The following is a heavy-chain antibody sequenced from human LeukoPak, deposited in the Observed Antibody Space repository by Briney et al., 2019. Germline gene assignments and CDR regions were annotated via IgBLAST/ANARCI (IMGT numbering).Heavy chain of an antibody. CDR2: IYYSGST. CDR3: ARLRVEMATTGYYYYGMDV. J-gene: IGHJ6*02. Sequence: SETLSLTCTVSGGSISSYYWSWIRQPPGKGLEWIGYIYYSGSTNYNPSLKSRVTISVDTSKNQFSLKLSSVTAADTAVYYCARLRVEMATTGYYYYGMDVWGQGTTVTVSS. D-gene: IGHD5-24*01. CDR1: GGSISSYY. V-gene: IGHV4-59*01.